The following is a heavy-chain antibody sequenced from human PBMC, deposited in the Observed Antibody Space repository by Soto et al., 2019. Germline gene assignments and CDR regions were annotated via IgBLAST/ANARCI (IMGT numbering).Heavy chain of an antibody. D-gene: IGHD5-18*01. Sequence: QVHLQQWGAGLLKPSETLSLTCAVYGGSFSGYYWSWIRQPPGKGLEWIGEINHSVNTNYNPSLKSLVTISVDTSKNQFSLKLSSVTAADTAVYYCARVQYSLGAMDVWGQGTTVTVSS. CDR1: GGSFSGYY. CDR3: ARVQYSLGAMDV. CDR2: INHSVNT. V-gene: IGHV4-34*02. J-gene: IGHJ6*02.